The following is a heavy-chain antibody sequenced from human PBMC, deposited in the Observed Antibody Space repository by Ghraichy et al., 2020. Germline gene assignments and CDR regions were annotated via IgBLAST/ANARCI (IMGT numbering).Heavy chain of an antibody. Sequence: SQTLSLTCAVYGGSFSGYYWSWIRQPPGKGLEWIGEINHSGSTNYNPSLKSQVTISVDTSKNQFSLKLSSVTAADTAVYYCARHLRRAKFDYWGQGTLVTVSS. CDR2: INHSGST. J-gene: IGHJ4*02. CDR1: GGSFSGYY. CDR3: ARHLRRAKFDY. D-gene: IGHD5/OR15-5a*01. V-gene: IGHV4-34*01.